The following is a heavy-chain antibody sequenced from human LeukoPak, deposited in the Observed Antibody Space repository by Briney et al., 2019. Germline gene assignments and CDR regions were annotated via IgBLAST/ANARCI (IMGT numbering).Heavy chain of an antibody. CDR1: GFTVSSNY. CDR3: ARDRLYSSSSEDY. D-gene: IGHD6-6*01. CDR2: IYSGGST. J-gene: IGHJ4*02. V-gene: IGHV3-53*01. Sequence: GGSLRLSCAASGFTVSSNYMSWVRQAPGKGLEWVSVIYSGGSTYYADSVKGRFTISRDNSKNTLYLQMNSLRAEDTAVYYCARDRLYSSSSEDYWGQGTLVTVSA.